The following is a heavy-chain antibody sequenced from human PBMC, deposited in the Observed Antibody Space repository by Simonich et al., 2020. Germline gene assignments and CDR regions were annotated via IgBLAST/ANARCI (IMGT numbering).Heavy chain of an antibody. D-gene: IGHD1-1*01. CDR1: GFTVSSNY. J-gene: IGHJ4*02. V-gene: IGHV3-53*01. Sequence: EVKLVESGGGLIQPGVSLSPSCAASGFTVSSNYMSWVRQAPGKVLEWGSVIYSVGSTYYADSVKGRFTISRDDSKTTLYLQINSLRAEDTAVYYCARWTATGYYFDYWGQGTLVTVSS. CDR2: IYSVGST. CDR3: ARWTATGYYFDY.